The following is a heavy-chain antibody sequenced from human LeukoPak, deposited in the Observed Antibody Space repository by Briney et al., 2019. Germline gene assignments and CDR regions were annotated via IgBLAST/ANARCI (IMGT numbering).Heavy chain of an antibody. CDR1: GGSISSSNW. Sequence: SGTLSLTCAVSGGSISSSNWWSWVRQPPGKGLEWIGEIYHSGSTNYNPSLKSRVTISVDKSKNQFSLKLSSVTAADTAVYYCARTACSGGSCYPDDAFDIWGQGTMVTVSS. CDR2: IYHSGST. D-gene: IGHD2-15*01. CDR3: ARTACSGGSCYPDDAFDI. V-gene: IGHV4-4*02. J-gene: IGHJ3*02.